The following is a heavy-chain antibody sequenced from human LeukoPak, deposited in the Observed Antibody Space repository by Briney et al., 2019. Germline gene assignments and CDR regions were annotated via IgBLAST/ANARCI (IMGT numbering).Heavy chain of an antibody. D-gene: IGHD6-13*01. Sequence: GASVKVSCKASVHTFTSYAMNWVRQAPGQGLEWMGWINTNTGNPTYAQGFTGRFVFSLDTSVSTAYLQISSLKAEDTAVYYCARPSRSEYSSSWWNFDYWGQGTLVTVSS. CDR1: VHTFTSYA. CDR2: INTNTGNP. J-gene: IGHJ4*02. CDR3: ARPSRSEYSSSWWNFDY. V-gene: IGHV7-4-1*02.